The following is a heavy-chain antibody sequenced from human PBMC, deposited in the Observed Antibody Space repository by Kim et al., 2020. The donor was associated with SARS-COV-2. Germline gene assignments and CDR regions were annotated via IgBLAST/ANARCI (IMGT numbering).Heavy chain of an antibody. Sequence: SVKVSCKASGGTFSSYAISWVRQAPGQGLEWMGGIIPIFGTANYAQKFQGRVTITADESTSTAYMELSSLRSEDTAVYYCARWIVVVPAGPGSYYGMDVWGQGTTVTVSS. V-gene: IGHV1-69*13. CDR3: ARWIVVVPAGPGSYYGMDV. J-gene: IGHJ6*02. CDR2: IIPIFGTA. CDR1: GGTFSSYA. D-gene: IGHD2-2*01.